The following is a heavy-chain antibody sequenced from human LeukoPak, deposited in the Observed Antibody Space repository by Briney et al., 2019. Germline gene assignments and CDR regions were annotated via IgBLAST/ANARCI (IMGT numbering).Heavy chain of an antibody. CDR1: GYSLTELS. V-gene: IGHV1-24*01. D-gene: IGHD6-25*01. Sequence: ASVKVSCKVSGYSLTELSMHWVRQAPGKGLEWMGGFDPEDGETIYAQKFQGRVTMTEDTSTDTAYMELTSLRSDDTAVYYCASDLLARGLKTFDPWGQGTLVTVSS. J-gene: IGHJ5*02. CDR2: FDPEDGET. CDR3: ASDLLARGLKTFDP.